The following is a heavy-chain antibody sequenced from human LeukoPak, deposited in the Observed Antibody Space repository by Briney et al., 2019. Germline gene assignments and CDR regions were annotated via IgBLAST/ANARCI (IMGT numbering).Heavy chain of an antibody. CDR3: ARSGGTSTDYYYYYGMDV. V-gene: IGHV3-48*03. CDR1: GFTFSSYE. D-gene: IGHD3-16*01. Sequence: GGSLRLSCAASGFTFSSYEMNWVRQAPGKGLEWVSYISSSGSTIYYADSVKGRFTISRDNAKNSLYLQMNSLRAEDTAVYYCARSGGTSTDYYYYYGMDVWGKGTTVTVSS. J-gene: IGHJ6*04. CDR2: ISSSGSTI.